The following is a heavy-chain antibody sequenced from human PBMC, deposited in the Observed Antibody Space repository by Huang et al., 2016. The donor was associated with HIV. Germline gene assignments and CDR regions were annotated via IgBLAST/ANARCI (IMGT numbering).Heavy chain of an antibody. CDR3: ARTPNWNYWPNYFDY. CDR2: INANNGNT. D-gene: IGHD1-7*01. V-gene: IGHV1-18*04. Sequence: QVQLVQSGAEVKKPGASVKVSCKASGYTFTSYGISWVRQAPGQGLEWMGWINANNGNTNDAQKLQGRVTMTTDTSTSKAYMELRSLRSDDTAVYYCARTPNWNYWPNYFDYWGQGTLVTVSS. J-gene: IGHJ4*02. CDR1: GYTFTSYG.